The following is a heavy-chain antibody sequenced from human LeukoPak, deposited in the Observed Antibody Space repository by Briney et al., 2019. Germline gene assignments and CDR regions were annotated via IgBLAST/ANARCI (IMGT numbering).Heavy chain of an antibody. Sequence: PSETLSLTCTVSGGSISGYYWSWIRQAPGKGLDWIGNIYYSGSTNYNPSLKSRVTVSVDTSKNQFSLKLSSVTAADTAVYYCARRGGGGLLPDWGQGTLVTVSS. CDR1: GGSISGYY. V-gene: IGHV4-59*08. J-gene: IGHJ4*02. D-gene: IGHD3-22*01. CDR2: IYYSGST. CDR3: ARRGGGGLLPD.